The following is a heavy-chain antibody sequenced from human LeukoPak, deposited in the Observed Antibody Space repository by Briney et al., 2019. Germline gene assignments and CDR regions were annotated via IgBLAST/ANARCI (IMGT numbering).Heavy chain of an antibody. V-gene: IGHV4-59*01. D-gene: IGHD6-13*01. CDR1: GDSMSTYY. J-gene: IGHJ5*02. CDR3: ARDLAAGWWFDP. CDR2: IYYSGST. Sequence: SETLSLTCTVSGDSMSTYYWTWIRQPPGKGLEWIGYIYYSGSTNYNPSLKSRVTISVDTSKNQFSLKLSSVTAADTAVYYCARDLAAGWWFDPWGQGTLVTVSS.